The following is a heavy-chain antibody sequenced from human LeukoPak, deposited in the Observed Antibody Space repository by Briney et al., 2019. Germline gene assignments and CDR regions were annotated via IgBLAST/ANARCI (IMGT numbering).Heavy chain of an antibody. J-gene: IGHJ4*02. CDR1: GGSISSYH. D-gene: IGHD5-24*01. CDR3: ARVATTEMATTRGELDY. CDR2: IYYSGST. V-gene: IGHV4-59*01. Sequence: SSETLSLTCTVCGGSISSYHWSWIRQPPGKGLEWIGYIYYSGSTNYNPSLKSRVTISVDTSKNQFSLKLSSVTAADTAVYYCARVATTEMATTRGELDYWGQGTLVTVSS.